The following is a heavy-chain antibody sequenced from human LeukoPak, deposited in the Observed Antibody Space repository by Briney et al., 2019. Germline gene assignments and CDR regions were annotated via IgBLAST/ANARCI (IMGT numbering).Heavy chain of an antibody. Sequence: SETLSLTCNVSGDSITSSYYWGWIRQPPGKGLEWIGSISYSGSAYYNPSLKSRLTISVDTSRNHFSLILDSVTAADTAVYYCARGRASPSKPYSSGWYWPYYGMDVWGQGTTVTVSS. V-gene: IGHV4-39*02. CDR3: ARGRASPSKPYSSGWYWPYYGMDV. CDR1: GDSITSSYY. J-gene: IGHJ6*02. D-gene: IGHD6-19*01. CDR2: ISYSGSA.